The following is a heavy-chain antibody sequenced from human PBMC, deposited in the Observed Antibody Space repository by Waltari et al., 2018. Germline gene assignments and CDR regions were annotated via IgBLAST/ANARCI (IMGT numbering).Heavy chain of an antibody. D-gene: IGHD3-10*02. CDR1: GGSICHTY. V-gene: IGHV4-59*01. CDR2: AASSTGH. Sequence: QVHLQESGPGLVEPPGTLSLTCTAAGGSICHTYWSWISQSPGKGPAGIGYAASSTGHKYKPSLEGPGATSVDPSKNQISRTMTSVTAADTAIYYCARERGEWGYVLDVWGQGTSVTVSP. CDR3: ARERGEWGYVLDV. J-gene: IGHJ3*01.